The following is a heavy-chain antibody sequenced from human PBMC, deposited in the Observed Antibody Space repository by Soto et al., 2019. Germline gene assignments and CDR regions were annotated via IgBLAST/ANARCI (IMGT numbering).Heavy chain of an antibody. CDR3: AGTGVVVVSNVPDCFDY. CDR1: GYAINSGYY. Sequence: NPSETLSLTCGVSGYAINSGYYWGWLRQSPGKGLEWIGNMYHGGFSYYNPSLKGRVTISVDTWKNRFSLNLRTVTAEDTAVYYCAGTGVVVVSNVPDCFDYWGQGMLVTVSS. D-gene: IGHD3-22*01. CDR2: MYHGGFS. V-gene: IGHV4-38-2*01. J-gene: IGHJ4*03.